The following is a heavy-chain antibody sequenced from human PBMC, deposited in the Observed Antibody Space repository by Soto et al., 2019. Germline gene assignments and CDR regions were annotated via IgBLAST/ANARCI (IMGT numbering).Heavy chain of an antibody. V-gene: IGHV1-2*04. J-gene: IGHJ3*02. CDR3: ARGPPLLELGIHKDAFDI. D-gene: IGHD7-27*01. CDR1: GYTFTGYY. Sequence: GESLKISCKASGYTFTGYYMHWVRQAPGQGLEWMGWINPNSGGTNYAQKFQGWVTMTRDTSISTAYMELSRLRSDDTAVYYCARGPPLLELGIHKDAFDIWGQGTMVTVSS. CDR2: INPNSGGT.